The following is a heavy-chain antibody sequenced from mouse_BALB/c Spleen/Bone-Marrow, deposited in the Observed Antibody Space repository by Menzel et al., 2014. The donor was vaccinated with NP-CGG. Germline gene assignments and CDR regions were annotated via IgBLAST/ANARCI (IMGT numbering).Heavy chain of an antibody. D-gene: IGHD1-2*01. Sequence: QVQLKESGPGLVAPSQSLSIPCTVSGFSLTNYGVHWVRQPPGKGLEWLGVIWAGGSTNYNSALMSRLSISKNNSKSHVLLKVNSLRADDTAMGYWARPCYGLYAMEYWGQGTSGSVSS. CDR3: ARPCYGLYAMEY. V-gene: IGHV2-9*02. CDR2: IWAGGST. J-gene: IGHJ4*01. CDR1: GFSLTNYG.